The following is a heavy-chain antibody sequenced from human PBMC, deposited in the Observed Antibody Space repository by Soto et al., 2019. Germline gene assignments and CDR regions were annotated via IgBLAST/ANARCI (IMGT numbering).Heavy chain of an antibody. CDR2: ISHSGST. Sequence: QLQLQESGSGLVKPSQTLSLTCAVSGDSISSGGSSWSWIRQPPGKGLGWIGYISHSGSTYYNPSLKSRVTITVDRSKNQFSLKLSSVTAADTAVYFCARYLPPRPSGNSVYYYGMDVWGQGTTVTVSS. CDR3: ARYLPPRPSGNSVYYYGMDV. D-gene: IGHD6-6*01. J-gene: IGHJ6*02. CDR1: GDSISSGGSS. V-gene: IGHV4-30-2*01.